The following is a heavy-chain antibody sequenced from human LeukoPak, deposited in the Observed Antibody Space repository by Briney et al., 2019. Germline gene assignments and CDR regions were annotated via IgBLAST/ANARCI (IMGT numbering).Heavy chain of an antibody. CDR3: ARDGPHYCSSTSCYRGGYYNWFDP. J-gene: IGHJ5*02. Sequence: PSETLSLTCTVSGGSISSGSYYWSWIRQPAGKGLEWIGRIYTSGSTNYNPSLKSRVTISVDSSKNQFSLKLSSVTAADTAVYYCARDGPHYCSSTSCYRGGYYNWFDPWGQGTLVTVSS. V-gene: IGHV4-61*02. D-gene: IGHD2-2*01. CDR1: GGSISSGSYY. CDR2: IYTSGST.